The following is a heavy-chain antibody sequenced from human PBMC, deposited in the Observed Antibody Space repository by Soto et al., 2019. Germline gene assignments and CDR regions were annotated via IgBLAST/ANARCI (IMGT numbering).Heavy chain of an antibody. D-gene: IGHD1-26*01. CDR1: GGSISSGGYS. J-gene: IGHJ5*02. Sequence: QLQLQESGSGLVKPSQTLSLTCAVSGGSISSGGYSWSWIRQPPGKGLECIGYIYHSGSTYYNPSLKSRVTISVDRSKTQFSLKLSSVTAAATAVYYCASRPSGSGFDPWGQGTLVTVSS. V-gene: IGHV4-30-2*01. CDR2: IYHSGST. CDR3: ASRPSGSGFDP.